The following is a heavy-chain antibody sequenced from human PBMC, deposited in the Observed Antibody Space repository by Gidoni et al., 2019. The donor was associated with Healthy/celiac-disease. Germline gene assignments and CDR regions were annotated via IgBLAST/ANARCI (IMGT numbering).Heavy chain of an antibody. CDR3: AREGYVVGATLNDALDI. CDR2: IIPIFDTA. V-gene: IGHV1-69*01. Sequence: QAQLVQSGAAVKQPGSAVKVSCKASGGTCSSYASSWVRQAPGQGLEWMGGIIPIFDTASYAQKLQGRVTITADESTSTAYMELSSLRSEDTAVYYCAREGYVVGATLNDALDIWGQGTMVTVSS. CDR1: GGTCSSYA. D-gene: IGHD1-26*01. J-gene: IGHJ3*02.